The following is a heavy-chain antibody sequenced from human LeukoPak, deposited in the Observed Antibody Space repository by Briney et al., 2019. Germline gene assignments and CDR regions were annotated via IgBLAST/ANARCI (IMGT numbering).Heavy chain of an antibody. CDR1: GVSISSYY. Sequence: SETLSLTCTVSGVSISSYYGSWLRQPPGKGLEGIGYIYYSGSTNYNPSLKSRVTISGDTSKNPFSLKLSSVTGADTAVYYCAGALDYGDYGEDDAFDIWGQGTMVTVSS. CDR2: IYYSGST. V-gene: IGHV4-59*01. CDR3: AGALDYGDYGEDDAFDI. J-gene: IGHJ3*02. D-gene: IGHD4-17*01.